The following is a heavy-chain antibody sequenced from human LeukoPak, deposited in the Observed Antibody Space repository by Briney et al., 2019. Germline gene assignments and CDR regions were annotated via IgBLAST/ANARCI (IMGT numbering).Heavy chain of an antibody. CDR2: IYYTGST. CDR3: ARDFASGRDGPFDY. J-gene: IGHJ4*02. D-gene: IGHD6-19*01. CDR1: GGSISSVGYY. Sequence: SQTLSLTCTVSGGSISSVGYYWSWIRQHPGKGLEWIGYIYYTGSTYYNPSLESRVTISVDTSKNQFSLKVRSVTAADTAVYYCARDFASGRDGPFDYWGQGTLVTVSP. V-gene: IGHV4-31*03.